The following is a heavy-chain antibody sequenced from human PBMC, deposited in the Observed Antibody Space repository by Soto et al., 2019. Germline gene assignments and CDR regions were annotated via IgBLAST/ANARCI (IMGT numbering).Heavy chain of an antibody. CDR1: GDSISSGGYY. CDR2: IYHSGST. D-gene: IGHD6-13*01. Sequence: KPSETLSLTCTVSGDSISSGGYYWSWIRQPPGKGLEWIGYIYHSGSTYYDAPLKSRVIISIDTSKNQFSLKLNSVTAADTAVYYCARDQPRGYTSSWGGMDVWGQGTTVTVSS. J-gene: IGHJ6*02. CDR3: ARDQPRGYTSSWGGMDV. V-gene: IGHV4-31*03.